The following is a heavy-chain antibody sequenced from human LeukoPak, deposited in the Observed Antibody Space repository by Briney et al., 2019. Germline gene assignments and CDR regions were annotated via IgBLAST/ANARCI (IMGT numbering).Heavy chain of an antibody. D-gene: IGHD3-3*01. CDR1: GGSISSYY. V-gene: IGHV4-59*12. CDR3: ARGLSLRMLRFLEWRD. Sequence: SETLSLTCTVSGGSISSYYWSWIRQPPGKGLEWIGYIYYSGSTNYNPSLKSRVTISVDTSKNQFSLKLSSVTAADTAVYYCARGLSLRMLRFLEWRDWGQGTLVTVSS. CDR2: IYYSGST. J-gene: IGHJ4*02.